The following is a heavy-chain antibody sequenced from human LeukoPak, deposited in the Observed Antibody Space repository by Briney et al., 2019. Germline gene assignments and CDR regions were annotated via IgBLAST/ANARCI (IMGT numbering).Heavy chain of an antibody. Sequence: PSETLSLTCTVSGYSISSGYYWGWIRQPPGKGLEWIGSIYHSGSTYYNPSLKSRVTISVDTSKNQFSLKLGSVTAADTAVYHCATLLAAAGQGPYYYYYYMDVWGKGTTVTISS. J-gene: IGHJ6*03. CDR1: GYSISSGYY. CDR2: IYHSGST. D-gene: IGHD6-13*01. CDR3: ATLLAAAGQGPYYYYYYMDV. V-gene: IGHV4-38-2*02.